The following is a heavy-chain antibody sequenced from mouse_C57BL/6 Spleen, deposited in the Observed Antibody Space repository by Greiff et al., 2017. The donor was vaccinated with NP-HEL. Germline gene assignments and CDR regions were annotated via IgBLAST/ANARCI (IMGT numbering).Heavy chain of an antibody. V-gene: IGHV3-6*01. CDR2: ISYDGSN. J-gene: IGHJ1*03. D-gene: IGHD2-3*01. CDR3: ARGGYYVLYWYFDV. Sequence: EVKLVESGPGLVKPSQSLSLTCSVTGYSITSGYYWNWIRQFPGNKLEWMGYISYDGSNNYNPSLKNRISITRDTSKNQFFLKLNSVTTEDTATYYCARGGYYVLYWYFDVWGTGTTVTVSS. CDR1: GYSITSGYY.